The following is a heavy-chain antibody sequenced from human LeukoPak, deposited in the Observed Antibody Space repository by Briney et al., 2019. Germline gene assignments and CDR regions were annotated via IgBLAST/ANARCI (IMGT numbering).Heavy chain of an antibody. Sequence: NPSETLSLTCTVSGGSISSSSYYWGWIRQPPGKGLEWIGSIYYSGSTYYNPSLKSRVTISVDTSKNQFSLKLSSVTAADTAVYYCARPRGYSYGWCYMDVWGKGTTVTVSS. V-gene: IGHV4-39*01. CDR3: ARPRGYSYGWCYMDV. CDR2: IYYSGST. D-gene: IGHD5-18*01. CDR1: GGSISSSSYY. J-gene: IGHJ6*03.